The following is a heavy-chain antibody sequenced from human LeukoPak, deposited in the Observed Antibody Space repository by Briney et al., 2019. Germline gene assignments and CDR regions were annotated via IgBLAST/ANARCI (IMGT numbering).Heavy chain of an antibody. J-gene: IGHJ5*02. Sequence: ASVKVSCKASGYTFTDYHMHWVRQAPGQGLEWMALVNPNSGDTNFAQRFQGRVTMTRDTSISTAYMELSGLRSDDTAVYYCARATGALVPTTWGQGTLVTVSS. V-gene: IGHV1-2*02. CDR3: ARATGALVPTT. D-gene: IGHD3-16*02. CDR1: GYTFTDYH. CDR2: VNPNSGDT.